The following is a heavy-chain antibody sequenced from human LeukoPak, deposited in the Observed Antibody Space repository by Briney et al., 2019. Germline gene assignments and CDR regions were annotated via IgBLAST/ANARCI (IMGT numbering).Heavy chain of an antibody. Sequence: GGSLRLSCAASGFTFSSYGMSWVRQAPGKGLEWVSLISGSGGSKYYGDSVKGRFTISRDNSKNTLYLQMNSLRAEDTAVYYCAKDGIRGAYYYYYMDVWGKGTRSPSP. CDR3: AKDGIRGAYYYYYMDV. D-gene: IGHD3-10*01. V-gene: IGHV3-23*01. CDR1: GFTFSSYG. CDR2: ISGSGGSK. J-gene: IGHJ6*03.